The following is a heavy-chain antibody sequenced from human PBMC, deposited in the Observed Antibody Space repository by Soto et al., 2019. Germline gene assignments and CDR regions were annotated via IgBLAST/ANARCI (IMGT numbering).Heavy chain of an antibody. CDR2: IYYSGTT. Sequence: QVQLQESGPGLVKPSQTLSFKCSVSGDSINNAEYYWSWIRQHAGQGLEWIGYIYYSGTTYYNPSLKSRITISIDTSKNQFSLEMSSVTAADTAVYYRARVRGHALEMRGQGIMVTVSS. CDR1: GDSINNAEYY. CDR3: ARVRGHALEM. V-gene: IGHV4-31*03. D-gene: IGHD2-2*01. J-gene: IGHJ3*01.